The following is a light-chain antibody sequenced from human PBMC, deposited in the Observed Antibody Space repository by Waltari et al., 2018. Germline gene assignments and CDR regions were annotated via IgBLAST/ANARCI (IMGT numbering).Light chain of an antibody. CDR2: DAS. Sequence: DILLMKSPGTLQLSPWYGVPLASRASHSISRFIAWYQQKPGHAPRLLIYDASTRATGIPDRFSGSGSGTDFSLTISRLEPEDFAVYYCQKYGTLPATFGQGTKVEIK. J-gene: IGKJ1*01. V-gene: IGKV3-20*01. CDR3: QKYGTLPAT. CDR1: HSISRF.